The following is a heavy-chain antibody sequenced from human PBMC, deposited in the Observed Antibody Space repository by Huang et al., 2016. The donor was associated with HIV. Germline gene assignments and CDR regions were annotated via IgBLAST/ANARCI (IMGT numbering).Heavy chain of an antibody. J-gene: IGHJ3*01. D-gene: IGHD3-10*01. CDR2: MNRKSGKV. CDR1: GYTFTNYD. CDR3: ARGFGINYNHEACDV. V-gene: IGHV1-8*01. Sequence: QIQLAQSGAEVKKPGASVKVSCKASGYTFTNYDINWVRQASGQGLERMGWMNRKSGKVGYTKKFQGRVAILRNSSINTSYLEVTSLTSEDTAVYYCARGFGINYNHEACDVWGQGTMVTVSS.